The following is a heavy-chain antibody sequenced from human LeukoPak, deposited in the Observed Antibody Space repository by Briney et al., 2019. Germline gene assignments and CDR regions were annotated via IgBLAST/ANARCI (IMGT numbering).Heavy chain of an antibody. J-gene: IGHJ4*02. D-gene: IGHD3-10*01. CDR1: GYIFRKYD. V-gene: IGHV7-4-1*02. CDR2: INTNTGKP. Sequence: GASVKVSCKASGYIFRKYDMNWVRQAPGQGLEWMGWINTNTGKPTYAQAFTGRFVFSLDTSVSTAYLQINSLKAEDTAVYYCARNNADGEGRFGDWGQGTLVTVSS. CDR3: ARNNADGEGRFGD.